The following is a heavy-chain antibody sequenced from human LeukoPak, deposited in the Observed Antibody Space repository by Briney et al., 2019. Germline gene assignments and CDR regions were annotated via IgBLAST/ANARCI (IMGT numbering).Heavy chain of an antibody. V-gene: IGHV3-7*01. CDR2: IKQDGSEK. CDR1: GFTFSSYW. Sequence: PGGSLRLSCAASGFTFSSYWMSWVRQAPGKGLEWVANIKQDGSEKYYVDSVKGRFTISRDNAKNSLYLQMNSLRAEDTAVYYCARDSGNSRYDYEDYWGQGTLVTVSS. J-gene: IGHJ4*02. D-gene: IGHD5-12*01. CDR3: ARDSGNSRYDYEDY.